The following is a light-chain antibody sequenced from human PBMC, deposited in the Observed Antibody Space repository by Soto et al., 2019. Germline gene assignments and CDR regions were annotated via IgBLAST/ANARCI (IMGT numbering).Light chain of an antibody. CDR3: QQYGSSQAWT. J-gene: IGKJ1*01. CDR2: GAS. CDR1: QSVSSSY. V-gene: IGKV3-20*01. Sequence: EMVLTQSPGTLSLSPGERATLSCRASQSVSSSYLAWYQQKPGQAPRRLIYGASRRATGIRDRFSGSGSGTDFTLTVSSLEPEDFAVYYCQQYGSSQAWTFGQGNKVQIK.